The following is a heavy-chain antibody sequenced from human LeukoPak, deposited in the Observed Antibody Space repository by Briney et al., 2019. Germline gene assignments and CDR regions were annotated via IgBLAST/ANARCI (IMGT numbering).Heavy chain of an antibody. Sequence: SETLSLTCTVSGGSISSYYWGWIRQPPGKGLEWIGSIHHSGSTYYNPSLKSRVTISVDTSKNQFSLKLSSVTAADTAVYYCARVAYCGGDCEFDYWGQGTLVTVSS. CDR1: GGSISSYY. CDR3: ARVAYCGGDCEFDY. CDR2: IHHSGST. V-gene: IGHV4-38-2*02. J-gene: IGHJ4*02. D-gene: IGHD2-21*01.